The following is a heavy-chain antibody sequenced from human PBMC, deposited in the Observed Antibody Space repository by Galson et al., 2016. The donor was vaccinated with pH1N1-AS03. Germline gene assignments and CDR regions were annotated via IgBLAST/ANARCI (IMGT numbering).Heavy chain of an antibody. CDR3: AKGRGYCSDATCYRFDR. CDR1: EFSFSRFA. J-gene: IGHJ4*02. V-gene: IGHV3-23*01. CDR2: IIGSGENT. D-gene: IGHD2-15*01. Sequence: SLRLSCAASEFSFSRFAMAWVRQAPGKGLEWVSSIIGSGENTWYAESAKGRVTISRDNSKNTLYLQLNSLRAEDTALYYCAKGRGYCSDATCYRFDRWGQGTLVTVSS.